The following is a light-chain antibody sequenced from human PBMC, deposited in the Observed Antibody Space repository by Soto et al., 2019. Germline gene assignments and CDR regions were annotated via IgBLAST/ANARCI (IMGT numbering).Light chain of an antibody. CDR1: QSVSSSY. J-gene: IGKJ2*01. Sequence: EIVLTQSPGTLSLSPGERATLSCRASQSVSSSYLAWYQQKPGQAPRLLIYVASTRATGIPDRFSGSGSGTDFTLTISRLEPADFAVYYCQQYGSSPRTFGQGTKLEIK. CDR2: VAS. V-gene: IGKV3-20*01. CDR3: QQYGSSPRT.